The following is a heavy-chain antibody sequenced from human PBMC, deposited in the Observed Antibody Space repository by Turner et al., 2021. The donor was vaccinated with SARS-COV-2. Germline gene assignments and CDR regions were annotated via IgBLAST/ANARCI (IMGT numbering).Heavy chain of an antibody. Sequence: QVQLVESGGGVVQPGRALRLPCAASGFTFSSYGMPWVRQAPGKGLEWVAVTSYDGSNKYYADSVKGRFTISRDNSKNTLYLQMNSLRAEDTAVYYCAKQQGLYSNPMYYFDYWGQGTLVTVSS. D-gene: IGHD4-4*01. J-gene: IGHJ4*02. CDR3: AKQQGLYSNPMYYFDY. V-gene: IGHV3-30*18. CDR1: GFTFSSYG. CDR2: TSYDGSNK.